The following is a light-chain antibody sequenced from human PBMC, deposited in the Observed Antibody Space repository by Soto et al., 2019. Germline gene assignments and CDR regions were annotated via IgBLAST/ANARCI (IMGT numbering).Light chain of an antibody. V-gene: IGLV1-44*01. CDR2: NNN. CDR1: NSNIGINT. Sequence: QSVLTQPPSASGTPGQGVTISCSGSNSNIGINTISWYQQFPGTAPKLLIYNNNQRPSGVPDRFSASKSGTSTSLAISGLQSEDEADYYCATWDDSLSGPVFGGGTKLTVL. J-gene: IGLJ3*02. CDR3: ATWDDSLSGPV.